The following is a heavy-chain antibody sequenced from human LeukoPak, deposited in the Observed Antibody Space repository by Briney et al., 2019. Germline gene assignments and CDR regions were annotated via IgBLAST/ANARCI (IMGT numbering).Heavy chain of an antibody. D-gene: IGHD1-14*01. CDR2: INHSGST. V-gene: IGHV4-34*01. CDR3: ARALRTKNDY. CDR1: GGSFSGYY. J-gene: IGHJ4*02. Sequence: SETLSLTCAVYGGSFSGYYWSWIRQPPGKGLEWIGEINHSGSTNYNPSLKSRVTISVDTSKNQFSLKLSSVTAADTAVYYCARALRTKNDYCGQGTLVTVSS.